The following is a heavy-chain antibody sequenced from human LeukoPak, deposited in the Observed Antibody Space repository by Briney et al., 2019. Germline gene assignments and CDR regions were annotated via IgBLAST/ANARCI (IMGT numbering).Heavy chain of an antibody. CDR3: AREYSSSSYYMDV. V-gene: IGHV4-4*02. J-gene: IGHJ6*03. CDR1: GGSISSSNW. Sequence: SGTLSLTCAVSGGSISSSNWWSWIRQPPGKGLEWIGEIYHSGSTNYNPSLKSRVTISVDKSKTQFSLKLSSVTAADTAVYYCAREYSSSSYYMDVWGKGTTVTVSS. D-gene: IGHD6-6*01. CDR2: IYHSGST.